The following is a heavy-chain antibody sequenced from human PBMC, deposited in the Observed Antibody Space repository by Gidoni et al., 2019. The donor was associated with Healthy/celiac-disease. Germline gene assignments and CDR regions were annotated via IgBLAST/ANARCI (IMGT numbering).Heavy chain of an antibody. J-gene: IGHJ4*02. D-gene: IGHD2-2*01. V-gene: IGHV3-48*03. CDR2: ISSSGSTI. CDR1: GFTFSSYE. Sequence: EVQLVESGGGLVQPGGSLSLSCAASGFTFSSYEMNWVRQAPGKGLEWVSYISSSGSTIYYADSVKGRFTISRDNAKNSLYLQMNSLRAEDTAVYYCARDQASGSRDGYNCFDYWGQGTLVTVSS. CDR3: ARDQASGSRDGYNCFDY.